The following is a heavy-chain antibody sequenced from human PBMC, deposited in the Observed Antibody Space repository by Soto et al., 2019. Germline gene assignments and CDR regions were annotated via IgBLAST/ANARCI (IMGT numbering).Heavy chain of an antibody. CDR1: GFTFSSYG. Sequence: ESGGGVDQPGRSLRLSCAASGFTFSSYGMHWDRKAPGKGLAWLAVIIYDGSTKYYADSVKGRFTISSDNSKSTRYLQMKSLRAEDTAVYYCAKDRIGAGVRGFFDYWVQGTLVTVSS. J-gene: IGHJ4*02. D-gene: IGHD3-10*01. V-gene: IGHV3-30*18. CDR3: AKDRIGAGVRGFFDY. CDR2: IIYDGSTK.